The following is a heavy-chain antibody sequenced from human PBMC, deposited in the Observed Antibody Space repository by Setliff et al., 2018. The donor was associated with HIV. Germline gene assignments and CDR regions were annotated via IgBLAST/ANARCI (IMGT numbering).Heavy chain of an antibody. CDR3: ATWKDTWGLDD. CDR2: IYSSGTT. V-gene: IGHV4-4*08. CDR1: GGSISNYY. Sequence: SETLSLTCTVSGGSISNYYWSWIRQPPGKGLEWIGYIYSSGTTDYNPSLKSRVTMSVDTSNSHFSLKLASVTAADTAVYYCATWKDTWGLDDWGQGTLVTVSS. J-gene: IGHJ4*02. D-gene: IGHD7-27*01.